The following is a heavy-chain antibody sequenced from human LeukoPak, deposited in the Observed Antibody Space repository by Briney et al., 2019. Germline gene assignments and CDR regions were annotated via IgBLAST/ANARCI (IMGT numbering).Heavy chain of an antibody. CDR3: TRAKIAAAGTGAFDV. D-gene: IGHD6-13*01. CDR1: GFTFSSYA. V-gene: IGHV3-23*01. J-gene: IGHJ3*01. CDR2: FSATDGSA. Sequence: GGSLRLSCAASGFTFSSYAMTWVRQAPGKGLEWVSAFSATDGSAQYAESVEGRFTISRDNSKNTLFLQMNSLGAEDTAVYYCTRAKIAAAGTGAFDVWGQGTLVTVSS.